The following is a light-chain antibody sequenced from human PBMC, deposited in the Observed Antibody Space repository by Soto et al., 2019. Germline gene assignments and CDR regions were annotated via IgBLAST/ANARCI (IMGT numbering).Light chain of an antibody. V-gene: IGKV1-5*01. J-gene: IGKJ2*01. CDR3: QQYNSYPYT. CDR2: AAS. Sequence: DIQMTQSPSTLSGSVGDRVTITCRASQTISSWLAWYQQKPGKAPKLLIYAASTLQSGVPSRLSGSGSGTEFTLTISSLQPDDFATYYCQQYNSYPYTFGQGTKVDIK. CDR1: QTISSW.